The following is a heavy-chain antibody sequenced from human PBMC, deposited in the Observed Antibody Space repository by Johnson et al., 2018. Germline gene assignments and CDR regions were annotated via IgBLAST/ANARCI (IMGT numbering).Heavy chain of an antibody. Sequence: QVQLQESGPGLVKPSETLSLTCSVSGGSISGHHWAWIRQPPGEALERIGFISYNGNTNYNPSLKRRATMSVDMSKDQFSLKLGSVTTEDPAVYYCARDDNWSCEVWGQGTRVTVSA. D-gene: IGHD1-1*01. CDR3: ARDDNWSCEV. V-gene: IGHV4-59*11. J-gene: IGHJ4*02. CDR1: GGSISGHH. CDR2: ISYNGNT.